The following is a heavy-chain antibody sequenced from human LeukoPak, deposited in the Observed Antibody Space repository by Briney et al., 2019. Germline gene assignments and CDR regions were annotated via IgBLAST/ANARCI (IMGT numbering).Heavy chain of an antibody. D-gene: IGHD1-14*01. Sequence: GGSLRLSCEASGFTFSNYAMHWVRQAPGKGLEWVAVISFDGNDQYCADSVRGRFTISRDNSENTLYLQMSSLRVEDTAVYFCAKVFVLMRGTPENWFDPWGQGTLVTVSS. CDR1: GFTFSNYA. V-gene: IGHV3-30*18. CDR3: AKVFVLMRGTPENWFDP. CDR2: ISFDGNDQ. J-gene: IGHJ5*02.